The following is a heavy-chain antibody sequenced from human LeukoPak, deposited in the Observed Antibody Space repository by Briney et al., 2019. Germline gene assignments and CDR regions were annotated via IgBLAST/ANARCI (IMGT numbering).Heavy chain of an antibody. CDR3: ARVARKQWLVAEYNWFDP. CDR1: GFTFSSYW. J-gene: IGHJ5*02. Sequence: PGGSLRLSCAASGFTFSSYWMSWVRQAPGKGLEWVANIKQDGSEKYYVDSVKGRFTISRDNAKNSLYLQMNSLRAEDTAVYYCARVARKQWLVAEYNWFDPWGQGTLVTVPS. CDR2: IKQDGSEK. V-gene: IGHV3-7*01. D-gene: IGHD6-19*01.